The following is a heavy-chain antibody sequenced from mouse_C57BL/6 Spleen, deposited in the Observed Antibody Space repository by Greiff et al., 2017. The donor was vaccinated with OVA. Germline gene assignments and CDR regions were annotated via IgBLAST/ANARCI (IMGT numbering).Heavy chain of an antibody. CDR1: GFSLTSYA. D-gene: IGHD2-4*01. CDR2: IWTGGGT. CDR3: ARNYDYILYAMDY. J-gene: IGHJ4*01. Sequence: VMLVESGPGLVAPSQSLSITCTVSGFSLTSYAISWVRQPPGKGLEWLGVIWTGGGTNYNSALKSRLSISKDNSKSQVFLKMNSLQTDDTARYYCARNYDYILYAMDYWGQGTSVTVSS. V-gene: IGHV2-9-1*01.